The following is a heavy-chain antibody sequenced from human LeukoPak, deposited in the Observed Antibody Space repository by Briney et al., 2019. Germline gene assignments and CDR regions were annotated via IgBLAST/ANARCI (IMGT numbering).Heavy chain of an antibody. J-gene: IGHJ4*02. Sequence: PETLSLTCTVSGGSISSYYWSWIRQPPGKGLEWIGYIYYSGSTNYNPSLKSRVTISVDTSKNQFSLKLSSVTAADTAVYYCARTRYSSSWLDYWGQGTLVTVSS. CDR3: ARTRYSSSWLDY. V-gene: IGHV4-59*01. D-gene: IGHD6-13*01. CDR1: GGSISSYY. CDR2: IYYSGST.